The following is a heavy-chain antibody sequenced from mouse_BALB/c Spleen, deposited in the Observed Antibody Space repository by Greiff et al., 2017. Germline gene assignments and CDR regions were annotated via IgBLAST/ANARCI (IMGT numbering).Heavy chain of an antibody. D-gene: IGHD2-5*01. V-gene: IGHV3-2*02. CDR2: ISYSGST. Sequence: EVKLQESGPGLVKPSQSLSLTCTVTGYSITSDYAWNWIRQFPGNKLEWMGYISYSGSTSYNPSLKSRISITRDTSKNQFFLQLNSVTTEDTATYYCARSNYLYYAMDYWGQGTSVTVSS. CDR3: ARSNYLYYAMDY. CDR1: GYSITSDYA. J-gene: IGHJ4*01.